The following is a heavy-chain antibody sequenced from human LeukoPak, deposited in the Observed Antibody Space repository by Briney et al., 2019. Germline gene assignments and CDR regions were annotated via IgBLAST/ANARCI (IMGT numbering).Heavy chain of an antibody. CDR1: GGSISSGDYY. CDR2: IYYSGST. V-gene: IGHV4-30-4*01. CDR3: ARDAPIFGVVIIYFDY. J-gene: IGHJ4*02. D-gene: IGHD3-3*01. Sequence: PSETLSLTCTVSGGSISSGDYYWSWIRQPPGKGLEWIGYIYYSGSTYYNPPLKSRVTMSVDTSKNQFSLKLSSVTAADTAVYYCARDAPIFGVVIIYFDYWGQGTLVTVSS.